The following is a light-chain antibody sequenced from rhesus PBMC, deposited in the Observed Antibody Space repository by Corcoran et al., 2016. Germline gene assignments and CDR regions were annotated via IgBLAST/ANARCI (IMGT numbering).Light chain of an antibody. V-gene: IGKV2-72*01. CDR2: GGS. J-gene: IGKJ1*01. Sequence: DIVMTQTPLSLPITPGEPASISCRSSQSLLHSNGNTYLHWYLQKPGQSPQLLIYGGSNRASGVPDRFSGSGSGTDFPLKISKVEAEDVGVYYCVQAIAFPPTFGQGTKVEIK. CDR1: QSLLHSNGNTY. CDR3: VQAIAFPPT.